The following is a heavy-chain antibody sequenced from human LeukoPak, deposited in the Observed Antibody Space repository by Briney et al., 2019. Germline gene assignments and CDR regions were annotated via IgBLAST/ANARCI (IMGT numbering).Heavy chain of an antibody. J-gene: IGHJ4*02. V-gene: IGHV4-38-2*01. CDR3: ARQADVPSSIGYFDF. CDR2: ISHGGST. D-gene: IGHD2/OR15-2a*01. Sequence: PSETLSLTCAVSDYSISNAYYWGWIRQPPGKGLEWIGSISHGGSTHYNASLKSRVTIPLEASKNQFSLRLSSVTAADTAVYYCARQADVPSSIGYFDFWGQGAPVTVSS. CDR1: DYSISNAYY.